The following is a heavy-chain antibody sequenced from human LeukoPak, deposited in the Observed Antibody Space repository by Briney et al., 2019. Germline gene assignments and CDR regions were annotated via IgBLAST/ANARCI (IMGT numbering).Heavy chain of an antibody. Sequence: PGGSLRLSCAASGFTFSSYAMSWVRQAPGKGLEWVSAIGGSDGSTSYADSVKGRFTISRDNFKNTLYLQMNTLRAEDTAVYYCATLLVGATYYFDYWGQGTLVTVSS. CDR3: ATLLVGATYYFDY. D-gene: IGHD1-26*01. CDR2: IGGSDGST. J-gene: IGHJ4*02. V-gene: IGHV3-23*01. CDR1: GFTFSSYA.